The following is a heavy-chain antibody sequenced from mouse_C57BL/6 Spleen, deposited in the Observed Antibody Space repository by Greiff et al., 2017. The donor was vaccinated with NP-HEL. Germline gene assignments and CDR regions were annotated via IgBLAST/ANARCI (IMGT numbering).Heavy chain of an antibody. CDR2: ISYDGSN. J-gene: IGHJ2*01. CDR1: GYSITSGYY. D-gene: IGHD2-2*01. CDR3: AREGGYDAVGYFDY. V-gene: IGHV3-6*01. Sequence: EVHLVESGPGLVKPSQSLSLTCSVTGYSITSGYYWNWIRQFPGNKLEWMGYISYDGSNNYNPSLKNRISITRDTSKNQFFLKLNSVTTEDTATYYCAREGGYDAVGYFDYWGQGTTLTVSS.